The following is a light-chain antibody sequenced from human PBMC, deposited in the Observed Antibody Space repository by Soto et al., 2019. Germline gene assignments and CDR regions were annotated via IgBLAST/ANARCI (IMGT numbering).Light chain of an antibody. CDR1: QSVSSN. V-gene: IGKV3-15*01. CDR2: GAS. CDR3: QQDNDRLPPFT. J-gene: IGKJ4*01. Sequence: DIVLTQSPATVSVSPGERATLSCRASQSVSSNLAWYQHKVGQDPSLLLYGASTRVTGVPTRFSGSGSGIDLTLNISNLKSEDFGVYYCQQDNDRLPPFTFCGGTKVEI.